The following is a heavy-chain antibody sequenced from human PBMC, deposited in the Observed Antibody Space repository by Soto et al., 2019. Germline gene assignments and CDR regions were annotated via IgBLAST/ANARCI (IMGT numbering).Heavy chain of an antibody. Sequence: SETLSLTCSVSGGSISSSSYYWGWIRQPPGKGLEWIGSIYYSGSTYYNPSLKSRVTISVDTSRNQFSLKLSSVTAADTAVYYCARHVQRVVPAAIDYWGQGTLVTVSS. CDR2: IYYSGST. D-gene: IGHD2-2*01. CDR3: ARHVQRVVPAAIDY. J-gene: IGHJ4*02. CDR1: GGSISSSSYY. V-gene: IGHV4-39*01.